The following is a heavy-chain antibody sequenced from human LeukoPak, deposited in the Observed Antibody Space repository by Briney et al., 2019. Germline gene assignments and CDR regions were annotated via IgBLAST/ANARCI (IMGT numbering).Heavy chain of an antibody. CDR1: GGTFSSYA. Sequence: ASVKVSCKASGGTFSSYAISWVRQAPGQGLEWMGWISAYNGNTNYAQKLQGRVTMTTDTSTSTAYMELRSLRSDDTAVHYCARYYDILTGYYPLSHWGQGTLVTVSS. D-gene: IGHD3-9*01. CDR2: ISAYNGNT. J-gene: IGHJ4*02. CDR3: ARYYDILTGYYPLSH. V-gene: IGHV1-18*01.